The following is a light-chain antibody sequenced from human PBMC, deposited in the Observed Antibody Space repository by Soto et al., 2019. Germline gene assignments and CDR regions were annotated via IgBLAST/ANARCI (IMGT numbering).Light chain of an antibody. Sequence: QSALTQPASVSGSPGQSITISCTGASSNVGYYDLVSWYQQHPGKAPKLIIYDVTKRPSGVSIRFSGSKSGNTASLTISGLQAEDEADYYCFSYAGYSTDVFGTGTKLTVL. CDR2: DVT. J-gene: IGLJ1*01. CDR1: SSNVGYYDL. V-gene: IGLV2-23*02. CDR3: FSYAGYSTDV.